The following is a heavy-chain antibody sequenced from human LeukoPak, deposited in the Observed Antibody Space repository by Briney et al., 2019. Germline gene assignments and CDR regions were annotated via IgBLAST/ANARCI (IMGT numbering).Heavy chain of an antibody. V-gene: IGHV3-23*01. CDR1: GFTFSSYA. CDR3: AKGIAAAGRIYFDY. D-gene: IGHD6-13*01. Sequence: GGTLRLSCAASGFTFSSYAMSWVRQAPGKGLEWVSAISGSGGSTYYADSVKGRFTISRDNSKNTLYLQMNSLRAEDTAVYYCAKGIAAAGRIYFDYWGQGTLVTVSS. J-gene: IGHJ4*02. CDR2: ISGSGGST.